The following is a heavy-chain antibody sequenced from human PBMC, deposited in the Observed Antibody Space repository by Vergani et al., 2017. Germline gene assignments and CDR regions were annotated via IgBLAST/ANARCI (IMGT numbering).Heavy chain of an antibody. V-gene: IGHV4-31*03. D-gene: IGHD2-2*01. CDR2: IYYSGST. CDR1: GGSISSGGYY. Sequence: QVQLQESGPGLVKPSQTLSLTCTVSGGSISSGGYYWTWIRQHPGKGLEWIGYIYYSGSTYYNPSLKSRVTISVDTSKNQFSLKMRYVTAADTAVYYWARDREDCSSTSCYYYFDNWGQGTPVTVSS. CDR3: ARDREDCSSTSCYYYFDN. J-gene: IGHJ4*02.